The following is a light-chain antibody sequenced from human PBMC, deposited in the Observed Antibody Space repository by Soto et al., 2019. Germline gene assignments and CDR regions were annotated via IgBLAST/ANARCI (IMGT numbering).Light chain of an antibody. V-gene: IGKV3-20*01. CDR3: QQYGSYPYP. Sequence: EIVLTQSPGTLSLSPGERATLSCRASQSVSSSYLAWYQQKPGQAPRLLIYGASNRATGIPDRFSGSGSGTEFALTISRLEPEDFAVYYCQQYGSYPYPWGQGTNLEIK. CDR1: QSVSSSY. CDR2: GAS. J-gene: IGKJ2*01.